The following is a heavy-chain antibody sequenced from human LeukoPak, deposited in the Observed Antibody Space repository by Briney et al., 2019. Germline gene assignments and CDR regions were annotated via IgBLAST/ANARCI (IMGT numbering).Heavy chain of an antibody. J-gene: IGHJ4*02. CDR1: GFTFSSYW. D-gene: IGHD6-6*01. Sequence: PGGSLRLSCAASGFTFSSYWMHWVRQAPGKGLVWVSRVNGDGSTTNYADSVKGRFTISRDNAKNTLYLQMNSLRAEDTAVYYCTRAVYTSSSLFDYWGQGTPVTVSS. V-gene: IGHV3-74*01. CDR2: VNGDGSTT. CDR3: TRAVYTSSSLFDY.